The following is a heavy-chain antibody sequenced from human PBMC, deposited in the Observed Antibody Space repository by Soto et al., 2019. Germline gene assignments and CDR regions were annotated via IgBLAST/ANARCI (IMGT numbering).Heavy chain of an antibody. D-gene: IGHD6-13*01. Sequence: PSETLSLTCTVSGGSISSSSYYWGWIRQPPGKGLEWIGSIYYSGSTYYNPSLKSRVTISVDTSKNQFSLKLSSVTAADTAVYYCAREEAAAGKNIRDYYYYGMDVWGQGTTGTVSS. CDR1: GGSISSSSYY. J-gene: IGHJ6*02. CDR2: IYYSGST. CDR3: AREEAAAGKNIRDYYYYGMDV. V-gene: IGHV4-39*02.